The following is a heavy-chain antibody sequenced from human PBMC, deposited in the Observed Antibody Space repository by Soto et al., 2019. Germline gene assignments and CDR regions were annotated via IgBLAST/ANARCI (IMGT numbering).Heavy chain of an antibody. CDR1: GFTLCSYA. V-gene: IGHV3-23*01. CDR2: VSIGGST. J-gene: IGHJ4*02. D-gene: IGHD2-15*01. Sequence: GGSLRLSCAASGFTLCSYAMGWVRQGPGKGLEWVAVVSIGGSTHYADSVRGRFTISRDNSKNTLSLQMDSLTAEDTAVYFCAKRRGAGGHFDYWGQGALVTVSS. CDR3: AKRRGAGGHFDY.